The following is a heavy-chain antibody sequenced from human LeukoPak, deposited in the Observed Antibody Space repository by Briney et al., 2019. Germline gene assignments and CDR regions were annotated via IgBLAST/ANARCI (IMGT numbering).Heavy chain of an antibody. CDR3: ATHDPSSYCSSTSCYREYYYYGMDV. CDR2: IIPIFGTA. CDR1: GGTFSSYA. V-gene: IGHV1-69*01. D-gene: IGHD2-2*02. Sequence: SVKVSCKASGGTFSSYAISWVRQAPGQGLEWMGGIIPIFGTANYAQKFQGRVTITADESTSTAYMELSSLRSEDTAVYYCATHDPSSYCSSTSCYREYYYYGMDVWGQGTTVTVSS. J-gene: IGHJ6*02.